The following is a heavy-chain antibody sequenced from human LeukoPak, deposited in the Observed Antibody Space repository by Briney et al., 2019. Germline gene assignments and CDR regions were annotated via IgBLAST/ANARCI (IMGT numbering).Heavy chain of an antibody. D-gene: IGHD3-3*01. Sequence: PGGSLRLSCATSGFTFSSYSMNWVRQAPGKGLEWVSSISSSSYLYYADSVKGRFTISRDNAKNSLYLQMNSLRAEDTAVYYCAREVGDDFWSGYYLLDYWGQGTLVTVSS. CDR2: ISSSSYL. J-gene: IGHJ4*02. CDR3: AREVGDDFWSGYYLLDY. CDR1: GFTFSSYS. V-gene: IGHV3-21*01.